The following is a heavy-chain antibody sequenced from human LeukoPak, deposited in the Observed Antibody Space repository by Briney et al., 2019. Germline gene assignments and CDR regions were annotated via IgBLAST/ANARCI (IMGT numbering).Heavy chain of an antibody. D-gene: IGHD3-10*01. Sequence: SETLSLTCAVYGGSFSGYYWSWIRQPPGKGLEWIGEINHSGSTNYNPSLKSRVTISVDTSKNQFSLKLSSVTAADTAVYYCARFLPLSGSYSDYWGQGTLVTVSS. CDR2: INHSGST. CDR1: GGSFSGYY. V-gene: IGHV4-34*01. CDR3: ARFLPLSGSYSDY. J-gene: IGHJ4*02.